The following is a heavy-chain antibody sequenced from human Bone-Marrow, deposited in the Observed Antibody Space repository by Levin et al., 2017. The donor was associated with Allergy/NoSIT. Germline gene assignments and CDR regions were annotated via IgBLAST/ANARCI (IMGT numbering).Heavy chain of an antibody. J-gene: IGHJ4*02. V-gene: IGHV4-34*01. CDR3: GRGPRLRSNYNQPDF. CDR1: GGSFSDYF. Sequence: ESLKISCAVFGGSFSDYFWTWIRQPPGKGLEWIGEITHTGYTNYNPSLKSRVAFSVGASKRQFSLNLTSVTGAGSGVYYCGRGPRLRSNYNQPDFWGQETLVTVTS. CDR2: ITHTGYT. D-gene: IGHD1-26*01.